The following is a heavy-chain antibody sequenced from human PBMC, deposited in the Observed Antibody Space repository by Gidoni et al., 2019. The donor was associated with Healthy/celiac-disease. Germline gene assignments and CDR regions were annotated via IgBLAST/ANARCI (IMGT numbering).Heavy chain of an antibody. V-gene: IGHV3-15*01. CDR2: IKSKTDGGTT. CDR3: TTGYDFWSGYPLGDAFDI. D-gene: IGHD3-3*01. CDR1: GFTFSNAW. Sequence: EVQLVESGGGLVQPGGSLRLSCAASGFTFSNAWMSWVRQAPGKGLEGVGRIKSKTDGGTTDYAAPVKGRFTISRDDSKNTLYLQMNSLKTEDTAVYYCTTGYDFWSGYPLGDAFDIWGQGTMVTVSS. J-gene: IGHJ3*02.